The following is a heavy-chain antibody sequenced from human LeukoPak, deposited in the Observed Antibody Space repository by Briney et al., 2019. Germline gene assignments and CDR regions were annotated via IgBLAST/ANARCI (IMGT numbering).Heavy chain of an antibody. J-gene: IGHJ4*02. CDR2: ITATSSST. CDR3: AKEWVDYGGDY. D-gene: IGHD4-23*01. Sequence: PGGSLRLSCAASGFTFSSYGMSWVRQAPGKGLEWVSAITATSSSTHDADSVQGRFTISRDNSKNTLYLQMNSLRPEDTAVYYCAKEWVDYGGDYWGQGTLVTVSS. V-gene: IGHV3-23*01. CDR1: GFTFSSYG.